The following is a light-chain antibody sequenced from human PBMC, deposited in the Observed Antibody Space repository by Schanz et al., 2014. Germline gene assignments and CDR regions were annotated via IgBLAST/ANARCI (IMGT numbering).Light chain of an antibody. CDR1: SSNIGAGYD. CDR2: ANH. V-gene: IGLV1-40*01. Sequence: QSVLTQPPSVSGAPGQRVTISCTGSSSNIGAGYDVHWYQQLPGTAPKLLIFANHNRASGVPDRFSGSKSGASASLAISGLQSEDEADYYCAAWDDSVNGQLFGGGTKLTVL. J-gene: IGLJ3*02. CDR3: AAWDDSVNGQL.